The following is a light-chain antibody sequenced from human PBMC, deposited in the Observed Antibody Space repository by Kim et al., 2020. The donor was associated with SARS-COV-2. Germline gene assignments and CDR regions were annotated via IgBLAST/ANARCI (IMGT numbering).Light chain of an antibody. CDR2: DND. CDR1: NSNVGSNF. J-gene: IGLJ1*01. CDR3: GTWDSNLNVFYV. Sequence: QSVLTQPPSVSAAPGQKVTISCSGSNSNVGSNFVFWHQQLPGTAPRLLIYDNDKRPAWIPNRFSGSKSGTSATLGIAGLQTGDEATYYCGTWDSNLNVFYVFGTGTKVTVL. V-gene: IGLV1-51*01.